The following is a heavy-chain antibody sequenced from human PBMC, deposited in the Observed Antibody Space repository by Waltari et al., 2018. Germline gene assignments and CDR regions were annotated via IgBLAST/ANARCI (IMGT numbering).Heavy chain of an antibody. V-gene: IGHV3-7*01. Sequence: EVQLVESGGGLVQPGGSLRLSCAASGFTFSSYWMSWVRQAPGTGVEWVANIKQDGSEKYYVDSVKGRFTISRDNAKNSLYLQMNSLRAEDTAVYYCARDFGGTIFGVVIYYYYGMDVWGQGTTVTVSS. D-gene: IGHD3-3*01. J-gene: IGHJ6*02. CDR1: GFTFSSYW. CDR3: ARDFGGTIFGVVIYYYYGMDV. CDR2: IKQDGSEK.